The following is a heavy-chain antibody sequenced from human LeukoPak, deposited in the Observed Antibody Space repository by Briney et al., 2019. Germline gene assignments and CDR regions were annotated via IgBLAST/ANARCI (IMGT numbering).Heavy chain of an antibody. D-gene: IGHD1-1*01. CDR3: ARHGNWEPFDY. V-gene: IGHV4-39*01. Sequence: PSETLSLTCVLSGASIRSSDYYWAWIRQPPGKGLEWIGTVYYSGSTYYNPSLKSRVTISVDTSKNSFSLNVTSLTAADTAMYYCARHGNWEPFDYWGQGSLVTVSS. CDR2: VYYSGST. CDR1: GASIRSSDYY. J-gene: IGHJ4*02.